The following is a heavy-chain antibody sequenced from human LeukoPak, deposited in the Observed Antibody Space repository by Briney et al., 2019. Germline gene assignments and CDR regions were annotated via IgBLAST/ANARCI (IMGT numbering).Heavy chain of an antibody. CDR1: GGSISSSGYD. CDR2: IYYSGST. CDR3: ARHEYSGSYYGLSWFDP. Sequence: NPSETLSLTCTVSGGSISSSGYDWGWIRQPPGKGLEWIASIYYSGSTYYNPSLKSRVTISVDTSKNQLSLKLSSLTAADTAVYYCARHEYSGSYYGLSWFDPWGQGTLVTVSS. J-gene: IGHJ5*02. D-gene: IGHD1-26*01. V-gene: IGHV4-39*01.